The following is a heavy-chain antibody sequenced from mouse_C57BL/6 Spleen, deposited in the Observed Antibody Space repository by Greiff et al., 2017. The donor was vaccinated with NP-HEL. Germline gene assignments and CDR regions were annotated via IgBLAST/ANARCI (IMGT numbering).Heavy chain of an antibody. CDR1: GYTFTTYP. Sequence: VQGVESGAELVKPGASVKMSCKASGYTFTTYPIEWMKQNHGKSLEWIGNFHPYNDDTKYNEKFKGKATLTVEKSSSTVYLELSRLTSDDSAVYYCAMGGYYGPFAYWGQGTLVTVSA. V-gene: IGHV1-47*01. CDR2: FHPYNDDT. CDR3: AMGGYYGPFAY. D-gene: IGHD2-1*01. J-gene: IGHJ3*01.